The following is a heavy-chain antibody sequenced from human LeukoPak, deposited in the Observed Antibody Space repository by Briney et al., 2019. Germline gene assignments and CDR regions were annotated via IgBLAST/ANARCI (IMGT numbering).Heavy chain of an antibody. J-gene: IGHJ4*02. Sequence: PSETLSLTCAVYGGSFNDYYWTWIRQTPGKGLEWIGEINHSGRTKYNLSFKSRLSLSIDTSRNQFSLKLTSVTAADTAMYYCARQMTYSDILTGYEWRPRFDYWGQGTLVTVSS. D-gene: IGHD3-9*01. CDR1: GGSFNDYY. V-gene: IGHV4-34*01. CDR2: INHSGRT. CDR3: ARQMTYSDILTGYEWRPRFDY.